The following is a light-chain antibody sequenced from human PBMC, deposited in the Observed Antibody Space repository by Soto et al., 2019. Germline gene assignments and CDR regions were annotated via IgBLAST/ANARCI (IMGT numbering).Light chain of an antibody. CDR3: QQYGYTPRT. CDR2: GAS. Sequence: EIVLTQSPGTRSLSPGETPTLSCRASQSIISSYLGWYQQKHGQAPRLLIYGASSRATGIPDRFSGSGYGTDFNLTISRLETEDFAVYYCQQYGYTPRTFGQGTKVDIK. J-gene: IGKJ1*01. CDR1: QSIISSY. V-gene: IGKV3-20*01.